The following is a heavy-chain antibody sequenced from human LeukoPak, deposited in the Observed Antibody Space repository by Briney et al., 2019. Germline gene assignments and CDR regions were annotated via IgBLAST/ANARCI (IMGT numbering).Heavy chain of an antibody. J-gene: IGHJ5*02. CDR3: ARVSTMVRGVRNWFDP. CDR1: GYSFTNYW. CDR2: IYPGDSDA. Sequence: GESLKISCKGSGYSFTNYWIGWVRQMPGKGLKWMGIIYPGDSDARYSPSFQGQVTISADKSISTAYMELSRLRSDDTAVYYCARVSTMVRGVRNWFDPWGQGTLVTVSS. D-gene: IGHD3-10*01. V-gene: IGHV5-51*01.